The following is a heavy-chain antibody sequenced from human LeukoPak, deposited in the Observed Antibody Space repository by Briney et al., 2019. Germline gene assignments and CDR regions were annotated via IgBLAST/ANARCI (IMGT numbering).Heavy chain of an antibody. CDR3: ARVVCDLRGQRLVPGLEY. J-gene: IGHJ4*02. CDR2: IGTIISTT. V-gene: IGHV3-48*03. Sequence: PGGSLRLSCAASGFTFRTYEMNWVRQAPGKGLEWVSYIGTIISTTYYADSVKGRFTVSRDDAKSSLYLQMSSLRAEDTAVYYCARVVCDLRGQRLVPGLEYWGQGTLVTVSS. D-gene: IGHD6-19*01. CDR1: GFTFRTYE.